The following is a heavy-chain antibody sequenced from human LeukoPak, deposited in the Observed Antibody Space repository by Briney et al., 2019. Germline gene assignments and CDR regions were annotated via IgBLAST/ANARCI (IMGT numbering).Heavy chain of an antibody. Sequence: SETLSLTCTVSGGSISSYYWSWIRQPAGKGLEWIGRIYTSGSTNYNPSLKSRVTMSVDTSKNQFSLKLSSVTAADTAVYYCAKEDDFPYYYYYGMDVWGQGTTVTVSS. CDR3: AKEDDFPYYYYYGMDV. D-gene: IGHD1-1*01. J-gene: IGHJ6*02. CDR2: IYTSGST. CDR1: GGSISSYY. V-gene: IGHV4-4*07.